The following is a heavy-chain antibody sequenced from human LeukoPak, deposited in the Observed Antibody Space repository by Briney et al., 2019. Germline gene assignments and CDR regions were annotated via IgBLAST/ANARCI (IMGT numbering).Heavy chain of an antibody. CDR3: ARQGEGCSSTSCYKVDFDY. CDR2: IGTSGSTI. D-gene: IGHD2-2*02. CDR1: GFTFSDYY. J-gene: IGHJ4*02. V-gene: IGHV3-11*04. Sequence: GGSLRLSXAASGFTFSDYYMSWIRQAPGKGLEWVSYIGTSGSTIYYADSVKGRFTFSRDNAKNSLYLQMNSLRAEDTAVYYCARQGEGCSSTSCYKVDFDYWGQGTLVTVSS.